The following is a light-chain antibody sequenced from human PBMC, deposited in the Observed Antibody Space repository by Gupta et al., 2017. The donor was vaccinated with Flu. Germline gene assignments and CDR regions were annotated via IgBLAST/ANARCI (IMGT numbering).Light chain of an antibody. CDR1: NIGSKS. V-gene: IGLV3-21*02. CDR3: QVGDSSSGV. J-gene: IGLJ1*01. CDR2: DNR. Sequence: SYVLTQPPSVSVAPGQTARITCGGNNIGSKSVHWYQQKPGQAPVLVVYDNRDRPSGIPARVSGSNSGNTATMTATLTISRAEAGDEDEYYWQVGDSSSGVFGPGTKVTVL.